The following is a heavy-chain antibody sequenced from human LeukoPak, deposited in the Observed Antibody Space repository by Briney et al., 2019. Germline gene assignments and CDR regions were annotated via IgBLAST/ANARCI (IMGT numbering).Heavy chain of an antibody. CDR1: AFSLNAYN. CDR3: VRDRGTYRPIDY. Sequence: GGSLRLSCAASAFSLNAYNMNWVRQAPGKGLEWVSSISYTETYIYYADSVKGRFTISRDNAQNSLYLQMNSLRAEDTAIYYCVRDRGTYRPIDYWGQGTLVTVSS. D-gene: IGHD1-26*01. V-gene: IGHV3-21*04. CDR2: ISYTETYI. J-gene: IGHJ4*02.